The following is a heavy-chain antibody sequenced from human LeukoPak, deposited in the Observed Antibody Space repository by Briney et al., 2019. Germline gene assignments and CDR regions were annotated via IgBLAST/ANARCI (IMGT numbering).Heavy chain of an antibody. CDR2: INPNSGAT. CDR3: ARLLCSGGSCYSDY. Sequence: ASVKVSCKAPGYTFTGYHMHWVRQAPGQGLEWMGWINPNSGATNKAQKFQGRVTMTRDTSISTAYMELSRLRSDDTAVYYCARLLCSGGSCYSDYWGQGTLVTVSP. V-gene: IGHV1-2*02. J-gene: IGHJ4*02. CDR1: GYTFTGYH. D-gene: IGHD2-15*01.